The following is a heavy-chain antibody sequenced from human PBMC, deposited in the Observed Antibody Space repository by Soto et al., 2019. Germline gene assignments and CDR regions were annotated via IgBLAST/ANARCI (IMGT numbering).Heavy chain of an antibody. CDR1: GFTVSSNY. CDR3: ARGTPLLSYGSLYYFDY. D-gene: IGHD5-18*01. CDR2: IYSGGST. V-gene: IGHV3-53*01. Sequence: GGSLRLSCAASGFTVSSNYMSWVRQAPGKGLEWVSVIYSGGSTYYADSVKGRFTISRDNSKNTLYLQMNSLRAEDTAVYYCARGTPLLSYGSLYYFDYWGQGTLVTVSS. J-gene: IGHJ4*02.